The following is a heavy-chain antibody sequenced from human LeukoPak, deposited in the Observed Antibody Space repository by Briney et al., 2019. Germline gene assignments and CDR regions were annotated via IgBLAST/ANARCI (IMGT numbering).Heavy chain of an antibody. CDR1: GFTFTSYG. CDR3: ARVAYGGNSGNWYFDL. J-gene: IGHJ2*01. CDR2: IWYDGSNQ. D-gene: IGHD4-23*01. V-gene: IGHV3-33*01. Sequence: GRSLRLSCAASGFTFTSYGMHWVRQAPGKGLEWVAVIWYDGSNQYYADSVKGRFTISRDNSKSTLYLQMNSLRAEDTAVYYCARVAYGGNSGNWYFDLWGRGTLVTVSS.